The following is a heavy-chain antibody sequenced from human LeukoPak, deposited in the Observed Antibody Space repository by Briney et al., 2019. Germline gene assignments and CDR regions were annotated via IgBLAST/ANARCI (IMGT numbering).Heavy chain of an antibody. V-gene: IGHV3-23*01. Sequence: PGGSLRLSCAASGFIFRSYAMSWVRQAPGKGLEWVSVISYSGDSTYYADSVRGRFTISRDNSKNTLYLELNSLRAEDTAIYYCAKTANNGWRSYDYWGQGTLVTVSS. D-gene: IGHD6-19*01. J-gene: IGHJ4*02. CDR3: AKTANNGWRSYDY. CDR1: GFIFRSYA. CDR2: ISYSGDST.